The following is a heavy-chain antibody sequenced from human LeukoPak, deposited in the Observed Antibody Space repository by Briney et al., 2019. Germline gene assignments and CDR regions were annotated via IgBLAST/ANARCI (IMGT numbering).Heavy chain of an antibody. CDR2: ISWNSNII. Sequence: PGRSLRLSCTASGFTFDDYAMHWVRQVPGKGLEWVSGISWNSNIIGYADSVKGRFTISRDNVKNSLYLQMNSLRAEDTAVYYCARGRNYGYCSSTSCYDYFDYWGQGTLVTVSS. CDR3: ARGRNYGYCSSTSCYDYFDY. J-gene: IGHJ4*02. V-gene: IGHV3-9*01. D-gene: IGHD2-2*01. CDR1: GFTFDDYA.